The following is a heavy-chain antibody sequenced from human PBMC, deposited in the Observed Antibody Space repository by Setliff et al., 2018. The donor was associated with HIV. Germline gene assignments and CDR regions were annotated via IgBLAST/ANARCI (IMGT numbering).Heavy chain of an antibody. Sequence: GGSLRLSCEASGFTVSSSYMAWVRQAPGKGLEWVASISSSGSYIHFADSVKGRFTISRDNAKNSQYLQMNSLRAEDTAVYYCAKDRSGSYSFARDWGQGQWSPSPQ. D-gene: IGHD1-26*01. CDR3: AKDRSGSYSFARD. CDR2: ISSSGSYI. J-gene: IGHJ3*01. CDR1: GFTVSSSY. V-gene: IGHV3-21*01.